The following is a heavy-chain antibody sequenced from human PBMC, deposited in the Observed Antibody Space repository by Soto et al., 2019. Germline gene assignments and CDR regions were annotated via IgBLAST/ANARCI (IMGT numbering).Heavy chain of an antibody. V-gene: IGHV1-18*01. CDR1: GSTFTSDG. D-gene: IGHD6-13*01. J-gene: IGHJ6*02. CDR3: ASSGTGTETNYYYYGMDV. Sequence: ASVKVYFKRAGSTFTSDGIIWGRQAPGQGLEWMGWISAYNGNTNYAQKLQGRVTMTTDTSTSTAYMELRSLRSDDTAVYYCASSGTGTETNYYYYGMDVWGQGNTVTVS. CDR2: ISAYNGNT.